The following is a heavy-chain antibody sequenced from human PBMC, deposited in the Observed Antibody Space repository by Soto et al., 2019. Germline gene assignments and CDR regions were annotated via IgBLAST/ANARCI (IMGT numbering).Heavy chain of an antibody. V-gene: IGHV3-23*01. CDR2: ISTSGGST. Sequence: EVQLLESGGGLVQPGGSLRLSCAVSGFIFSNYSMSWFRQAPGKGLEWVSAISTSGGSTYHADYVKGRFTISRDKSKNTLCLQMNSLRAEDTALYFCAKAGYADRYYFDYWGQGTLVTVSS. CDR3: AKAGYADRYYFDY. CDR1: GFIFSNYS. D-gene: IGHD4-17*01. J-gene: IGHJ4*02.